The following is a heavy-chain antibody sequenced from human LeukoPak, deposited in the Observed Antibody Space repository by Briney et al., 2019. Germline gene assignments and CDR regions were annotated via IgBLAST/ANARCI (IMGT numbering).Heavy chain of an antibody. CDR2: ISTSGHNL. D-gene: IGHD3-10*01. J-gene: IGHJ6*02. Sequence: PGGSLRLSCAASGFIFSDYSMNWIRQAPGKGLEWISYISTSGHNLKYTDSVRGRFTISRDNAEKSLFLQMDSLRVDDTAVYFCARDQYGSGSYFNAFDYWGRGAQVTVSSGWTFCQCDYYNYCDMDVWGQGTTVTVSS. V-gene: IGHV3-11*01. CDR1: GFIFSDYS. CDR3: ARDQYGSGSYFNAFDYWGRGAQVTVSSGWTFCQCDYYNYCDMDV.